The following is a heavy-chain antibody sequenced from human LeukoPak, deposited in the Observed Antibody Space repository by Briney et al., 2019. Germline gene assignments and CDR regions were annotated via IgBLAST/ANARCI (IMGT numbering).Heavy chain of an antibody. D-gene: IGHD2-15*01. V-gene: IGHV1-18*01. CDR2: ISAYNGNT. Sequence: GASVKVSCKASGYTFTSYGISWVRQAPGQGLEWMGWISAYNGNTNYAQKLQGRVTMTTDTSTSTAYMELRSLRSDDTAVYYCAREGYCSGGTCYSTKNWFDPWGQGTLVTVSS. J-gene: IGHJ5*02. CDR1: GYTFTSYG. CDR3: AREGYCSGGTCYSTKNWFDP.